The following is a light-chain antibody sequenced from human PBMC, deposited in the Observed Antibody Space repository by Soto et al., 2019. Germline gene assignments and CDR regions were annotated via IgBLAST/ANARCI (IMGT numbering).Light chain of an antibody. CDR2: ATS. Sequence: ELVMTQSPSTLSVSPGERATLSCRASQSIRSNLAWYQQKPGQAPRLLIYATSTRDTGIPARFSGSGSGTQFTLTISSLQPEDFAVYYCQQYNACPRTFGQGTKVEIK. CDR3: QQYNACPRT. J-gene: IGKJ1*01. CDR1: QSIRSN. V-gene: IGKV3-15*01.